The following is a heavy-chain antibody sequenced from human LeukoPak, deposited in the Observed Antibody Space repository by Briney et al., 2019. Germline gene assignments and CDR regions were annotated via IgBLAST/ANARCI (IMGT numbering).Heavy chain of an antibody. V-gene: IGHV4-4*07. Sequence: SETLSLTCTVSGGSISSYYWSWIRQPAGKGLEWIGRIYTSGSTNYNPSLKSRVTMSVDTSNNQFSLKLSSVTAAGTAVYYCARERGTRGYSYGFFDYWGQGTLVTVSS. D-gene: IGHD5-18*01. J-gene: IGHJ4*02. CDR3: ARERGTRGYSYGFFDY. CDR2: IYTSGST. CDR1: GGSISSYY.